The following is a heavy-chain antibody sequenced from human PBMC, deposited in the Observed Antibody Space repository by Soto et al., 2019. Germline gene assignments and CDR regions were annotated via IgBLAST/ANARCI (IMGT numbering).Heavy chain of an antibody. J-gene: IGHJ5*02. CDR2: INHSGNT. CDR1: GASLSDNY. CDR3: ARGRGEFDA. D-gene: IGHD2-21*01. V-gene: IGHV4-34*01. Sequence: SETLSLTCAVYGASLSDNYCNWLRQPPGKGLEWIGEINHSGNTNYNPSLRSRVTISIDTSKNQLSLNLRSVPAADTAVYYCARGRGEFDAWGKGTPVTVSS.